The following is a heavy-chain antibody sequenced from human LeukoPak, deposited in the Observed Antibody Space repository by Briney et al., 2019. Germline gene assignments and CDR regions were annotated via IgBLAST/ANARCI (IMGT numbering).Heavy chain of an antibody. J-gene: IGHJ4*02. CDR1: GYTFTSYG. Sequence: GASVKVSCKASGYTFTSYGISWVRQAPGQGLEWMGWISAYNGNTNYAQKLQGRVTMTTDTSTSTAYMELRSLRSDDTAVYYGARYHRYSYGYSYYFDYWGQGTLVTVSS. V-gene: IGHV1-18*01. D-gene: IGHD5-18*01. CDR3: ARYHRYSYGYSYYFDY. CDR2: ISAYNGNT.